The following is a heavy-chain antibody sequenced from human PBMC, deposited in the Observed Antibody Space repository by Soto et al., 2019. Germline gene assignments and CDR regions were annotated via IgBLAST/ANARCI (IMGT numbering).Heavy chain of an antibody. CDR1: GFTFSGSA. Sequence: GGSLRLSCAASGFTFSGSAMHWVRQASGKGLEWVGRIRSKANSYATAYAASVKGRFTISRDDSKNTAYLQMNSLKTEDTAVYYCTRLPGYSSSWGQGTLVTVSS. D-gene: IGHD6-13*01. V-gene: IGHV3-73*01. CDR3: TRLPGYSSS. CDR2: IRSKANSYAT. J-gene: IGHJ4*02.